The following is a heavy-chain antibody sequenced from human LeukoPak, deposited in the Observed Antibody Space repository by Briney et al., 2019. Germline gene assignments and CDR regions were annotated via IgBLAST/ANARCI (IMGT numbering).Heavy chain of an antibody. V-gene: IGHV4-4*07. CDR3: AGLRFYDSTGYSAGYYMDV. Sequence: PSETLSLTCSVSGGAIISYYWSWIRQPAGKGPEWIGRIYPTGNTNYNPSLKTRVTMSTDLSKKQFSLRLRSVTAADTAVYYCAGLRFYDSTGYSAGYYMDVWGKGTAVTVSS. J-gene: IGHJ6*03. CDR1: GGAIISYY. CDR2: IYPTGNT. D-gene: IGHD3-22*01.